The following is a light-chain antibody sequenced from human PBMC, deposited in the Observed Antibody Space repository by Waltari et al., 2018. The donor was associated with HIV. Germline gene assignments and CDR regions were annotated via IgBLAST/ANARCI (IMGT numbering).Light chain of an antibody. Sequence: EIVMTQSPATLSVSPGERATLSCRASQSVSTNLAWYQQKPGQAPRPLIYGASTRAIGLPARFSGSGSGTEFTLTISSLESEDFAVYYCQQYGYWPGLTFGGGTKVEIK. J-gene: IGKJ4*01. CDR3: QQYGYWPGLT. CDR2: GAS. CDR1: QSVSTN. V-gene: IGKV3-15*01.